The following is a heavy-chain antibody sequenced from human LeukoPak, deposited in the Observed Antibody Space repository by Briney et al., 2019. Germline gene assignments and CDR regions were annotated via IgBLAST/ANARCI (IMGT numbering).Heavy chain of an antibody. D-gene: IGHD1-7*01. CDR1: GVIFSDYG. CDR2: VSGSGGSR. Sequence: GGSLRLSCAVSGVIFSDYGMSWVRRTPGKGLEWVSGVSGSGGSRNYADSVKGRFTISRDNSEKTLYLQMNSLRAEDTAVYFCARDRRMRVRGYGKTGTTALDYWGQGTLVTVSS. J-gene: IGHJ4*02. CDR3: ARDRRMRVRGYGKTGTTALDY. V-gene: IGHV3-23*01.